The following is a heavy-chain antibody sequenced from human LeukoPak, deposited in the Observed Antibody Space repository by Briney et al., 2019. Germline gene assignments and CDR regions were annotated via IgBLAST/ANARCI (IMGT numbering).Heavy chain of an antibody. CDR3: AKDTVDSSSSGYYYMDV. CDR1: GFTFDDYA. Sequence: GGSLRLSCAASGFTFDDYAMHWVRQAPGKGLEWVSGISWHSGSIGYADSVKGRFTISRDNAKNSLYLQMNSLRAEDTALYYCAKDTVDSSSSGYYYMDVWGKGTTVTVSS. J-gene: IGHJ6*03. D-gene: IGHD6-6*01. CDR2: ISWHSGSI. V-gene: IGHV3-9*01.